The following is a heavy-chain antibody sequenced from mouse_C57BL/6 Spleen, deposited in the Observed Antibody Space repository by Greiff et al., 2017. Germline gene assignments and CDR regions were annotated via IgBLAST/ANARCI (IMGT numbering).Heavy chain of an antibody. V-gene: IGHV1-82*01. D-gene: IGHD2-5*01. CDR1: GYAFSSSW. CDR3: ARSAFYSNYGYFDY. CDR2: IYPGDGDT. Sequence: VKLMESGPELVKPGASVKISCKASGYAFSSSWMNWVKQRPGKGLEWIGRIYPGDGDTNYNGKFKGKATLTADKSSSTAYMQLSSLTSEDSAVYFCARSAFYSNYGYFDYWGQGTTLTVSS. J-gene: IGHJ2*01.